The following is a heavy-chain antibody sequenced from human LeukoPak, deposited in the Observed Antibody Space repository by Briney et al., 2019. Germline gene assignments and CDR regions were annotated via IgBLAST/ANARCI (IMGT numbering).Heavy chain of an antibody. CDR1: GGSFSGYY. CDR2: INHSGST. Sequence: SETLSLTCAVYGGSFSGYYWSWIRQPPGKGLEWIGEINHSGSTNHNPSLKSRVTISVDTSKNQFSLKLSSVTAADTAVYYCARRRITMVYAYWGQGTLVTVSS. J-gene: IGHJ4*02. D-gene: IGHD3-10*01. V-gene: IGHV4-34*01. CDR3: ARRRITMVYAY.